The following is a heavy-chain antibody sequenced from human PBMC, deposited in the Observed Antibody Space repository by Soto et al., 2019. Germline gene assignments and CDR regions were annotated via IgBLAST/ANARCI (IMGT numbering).Heavy chain of an antibody. V-gene: IGHV4-31*03. Sequence: SETLSLTCTVSGGSISSGGYYWSWIRQHPGKGLEWIGYIYYSGSTYYNPSLKSRVTISVDTSKNQFSLKLSSVTAADTAVYYCARGGYYDSSPLDYWGQGTLVTVSS. D-gene: IGHD3-22*01. CDR3: ARGGYYDSSPLDY. CDR2: IYYSGST. J-gene: IGHJ4*02. CDR1: GGSISSGGYY.